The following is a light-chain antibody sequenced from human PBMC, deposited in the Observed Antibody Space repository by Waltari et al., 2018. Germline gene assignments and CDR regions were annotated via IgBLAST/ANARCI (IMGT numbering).Light chain of an antibody. CDR3: QQYYSTPIT. J-gene: IGKJ5*01. CDR2: AAS. Sequence: DIQMTQSPSSLSASVGDRVTITCRASQGISNSLAWYQQKLGKAPKLLLYAASRLESGGPSRFSGSGSGTDYTLTISSLQPEDFATYYCQQYYSTPITFGQGTRLEIK. CDR1: QGISNS. V-gene: IGKV1-NL1*01.